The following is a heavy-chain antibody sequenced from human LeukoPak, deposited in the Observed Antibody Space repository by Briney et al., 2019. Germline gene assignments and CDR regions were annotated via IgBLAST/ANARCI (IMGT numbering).Heavy chain of an antibody. V-gene: IGHV4-38-2*02. Sequence: PSETLSLTCSVSGYSISSGYFWGWIRQPPGKGLEWIGSIHHSGSTYYNPSLKSRITISVDTSKNQFSLKLSSVTAADTAVYYCAREMDYYDSSGYDAFDIWGQGTMVTVST. CDR2: IHHSGST. CDR1: GYSISSGYF. D-gene: IGHD3-22*01. J-gene: IGHJ3*02. CDR3: AREMDYYDSSGYDAFDI.